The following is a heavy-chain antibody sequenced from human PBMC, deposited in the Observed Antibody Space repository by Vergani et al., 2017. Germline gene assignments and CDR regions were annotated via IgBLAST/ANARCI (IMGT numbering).Heavy chain of an antibody. D-gene: IGHD1-14*01. V-gene: IGHV3-33*01. Sequence: QVHLVESGGGVVQPGRSLRLSCAASGFTFNQYGMHWVRQAPGKGLEWVAVTWYDGNDKQYADSVKGRVTISRDNSKRTMYLQMNSLRDEDTGVYYCARDLRLLYNRFDPLGQGALVSVCS. CDR3: ARDLRLLYNRFDP. CDR2: TWYDGNDK. CDR1: GFTFNQYG. J-gene: IGHJ5*02.